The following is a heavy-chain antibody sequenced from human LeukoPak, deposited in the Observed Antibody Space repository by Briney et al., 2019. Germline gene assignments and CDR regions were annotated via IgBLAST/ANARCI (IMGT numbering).Heavy chain of an antibody. CDR2: ISGSGGST. V-gene: IGHV3-23*01. J-gene: IGHJ4*02. Sequence: GGSLRLSCAASGFTFSSYAMSWVRQAPGKGLEWVSAISGSGGSTYYADSVKGRFTISRDNSKNTLYLQMNSLRAEDTAVYYCTYFGYSYGPFDYWGQGTLVTLSS. CDR1: GFTFSSYA. D-gene: IGHD5-18*01. CDR3: TYFGYSYGPFDY.